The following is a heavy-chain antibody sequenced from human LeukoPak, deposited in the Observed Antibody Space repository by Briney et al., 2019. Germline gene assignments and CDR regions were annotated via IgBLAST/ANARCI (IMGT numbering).Heavy chain of an antibody. Sequence: PGGSLRLSCAASGFTFRSYWMSWVRQAPGKGLEWVAYIRFDGNNKYHADSVKGRFTISRDNSKNTLYLQMNSLRAEDTAVYYCAKVRGGIIGTQDAFDIWGQGTLVTVSS. V-gene: IGHV3-30*02. D-gene: IGHD1-20*01. CDR3: AKVRGGIIGTQDAFDI. CDR1: GFTFRSYW. J-gene: IGHJ3*02. CDR2: IRFDGNNK.